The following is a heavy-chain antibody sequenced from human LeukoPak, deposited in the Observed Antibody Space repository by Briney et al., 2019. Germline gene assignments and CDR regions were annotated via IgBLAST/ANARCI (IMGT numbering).Heavy chain of an antibody. J-gene: IGHJ5*02. CDR3: VRRVNTYAGWFDR. D-gene: IGHD5-18*01. Sequence: SETLSLTCSVSGDSISSSNFHWGWIRPSPGKGLEWIGTIDYRGRTFYNPSLNNRVTISADTSRNQLSLKLSSVTATDTAIYYCVRRVNTYAGWFDRWGQGALVTVSS. CDR1: GDSISSSNFH. CDR2: IDYRGRT. V-gene: IGHV4-39*01.